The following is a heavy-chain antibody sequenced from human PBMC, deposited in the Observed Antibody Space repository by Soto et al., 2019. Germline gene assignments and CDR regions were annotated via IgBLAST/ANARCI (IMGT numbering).Heavy chain of an antibody. J-gene: IGHJ2*01. CDR2: FIPIFGTA. V-gene: IGHV1-69*06. D-gene: IGHD1-26*01. Sequence: QVQLVQSGAEVKKPGSSVKVSCKASGGTFSSYAISWVRQAPGQGLEWVGGFIPIFGTANYAQKFQGRVTITADKSTSTAYMELSSLRSEDTAVYYCARDASELLYNYWYFDLWGRGTLVTVSS. CDR3: ARDASELLYNYWYFDL. CDR1: GGTFSSYA.